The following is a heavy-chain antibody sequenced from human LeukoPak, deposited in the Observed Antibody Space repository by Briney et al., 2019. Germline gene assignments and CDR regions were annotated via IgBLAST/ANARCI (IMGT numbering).Heavy chain of an antibody. J-gene: IGHJ3*02. Sequence: GESLKISCKGSGYSFTNYWIGWVRQMPGKGLEWMGIIYPGDSDTRYSPSFQGQVTISVDKSISTAYLQWSSLKASDTAMFYCARLQIHLWGDAFDIWGQGTMVIVSS. V-gene: IGHV5-51*01. CDR3: ARLQIHLWGDAFDI. CDR1: GYSFTNYW. D-gene: IGHD5-18*01. CDR2: IYPGDSDT.